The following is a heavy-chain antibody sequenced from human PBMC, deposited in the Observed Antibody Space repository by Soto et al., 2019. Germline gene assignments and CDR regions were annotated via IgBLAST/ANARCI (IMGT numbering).Heavy chain of an antibody. CDR1: GFSFSSYR. V-gene: IGHV3-48*01. Sequence: EVQVVESGGGLVRPGGSLRLSCVTSGFSFSSYRMHWVRQAPGRGLEWVSDISSGSTTISYRDSVKGRFSVSRDNAKXXXXXXXXXXXXXXXXXXXXXXXXXXXXXXXXXXXXXXYWGQGTLVTVSS. CDR3: XXXXXXXXXXXXXXXXXXY. CDR2: ISSGSTTI. J-gene: IGHJ4*02.